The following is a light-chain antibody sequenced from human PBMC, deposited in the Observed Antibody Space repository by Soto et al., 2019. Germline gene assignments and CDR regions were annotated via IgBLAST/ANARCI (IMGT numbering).Light chain of an antibody. CDR1: QSVSSNY. J-gene: IGKJ5*01. V-gene: IGKV3-20*01. CDR3: QQYGSSRT. Sequence: EIVLTQSPGTLSLSPGERATLSCRASQSVSSNYLAWYQQKPGQAPRLLIYGASSRATGIPDRFSGSGSGTDFTLTISRLEPEDFSVSYCQQYGSSRTFGQGTRLEIK. CDR2: GAS.